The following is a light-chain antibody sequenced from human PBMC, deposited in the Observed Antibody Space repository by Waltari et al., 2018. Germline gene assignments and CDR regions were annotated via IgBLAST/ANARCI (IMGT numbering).Light chain of an antibody. Sequence: QSGLTQPASVSGSPGQSIPIPCTGTSSDVGNSHLVPWYQQYPGKAPKLMVYEVTKRTSGVSDRFSGSKSGNTASLTIYGLQSEDEADYYCCSYAGLGIYVFGTGTKVTVL. CDR3: CSYAGLGIYV. CDR2: EVT. V-gene: IGLV2-23*02. CDR1: SSDVGNSHL. J-gene: IGLJ1*01.